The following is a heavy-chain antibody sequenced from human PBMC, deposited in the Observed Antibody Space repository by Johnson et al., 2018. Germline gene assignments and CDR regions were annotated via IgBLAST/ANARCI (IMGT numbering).Heavy chain of an antibody. CDR3: ARSGWHDDGGEVSYYYYDLDV. J-gene: IGHJ6*03. V-gene: IGHV3-13*01. CDR1: GFTFSDYD. D-gene: IGHD1-1*01. Sequence: VQLVESGGGLVQPGGSLRLSCAASGFTFSDYDIHWVRQATGKGLEWVSGIGTTADTFYSDSVKGRFTISRENAKNSLYLQMNSLGAGDTAVYYCARSGWHDDGGEVSYYYYDLDVGGKGPTVTVSS. CDR2: IGTTADT.